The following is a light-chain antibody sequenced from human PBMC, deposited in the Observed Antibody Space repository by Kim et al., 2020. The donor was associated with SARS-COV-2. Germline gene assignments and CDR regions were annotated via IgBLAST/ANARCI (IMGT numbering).Light chain of an antibody. Sequence: SSELTQDPAVSVALGQTVRITCQGDSLRSYYATWYQQKPGQAPILVIYGKNNRHSGIPDRFSGSSSGNTASLTITGTQAGDEADDYCNSRDSNDNVVFGG. J-gene: IGLJ2*01. CDR2: GKN. V-gene: IGLV3-19*01. CDR1: SLRSYY. CDR3: NSRDSNDNVV.